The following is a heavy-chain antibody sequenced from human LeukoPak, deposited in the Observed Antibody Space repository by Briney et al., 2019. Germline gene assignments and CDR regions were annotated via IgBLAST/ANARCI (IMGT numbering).Heavy chain of an antibody. CDR2: ISGSGGST. CDR1: GFTFSSCA. V-gene: IGHV3-23*01. CDR3: AKRYSSGWWDDY. Sequence: GGSLRLSCAASGFTFSSCAMSWVRQAPGKGLEWGSAISGSGGSTYYADSVKGRFTISRDNSKNTLYLQMNSLRAEDTAVYYCAKRYSSGWWDDYWGQGTLVTVSS. D-gene: IGHD6-19*01. J-gene: IGHJ4*02.